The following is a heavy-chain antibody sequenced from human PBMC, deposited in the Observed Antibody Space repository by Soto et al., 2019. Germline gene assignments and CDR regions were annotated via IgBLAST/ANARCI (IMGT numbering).Heavy chain of an antibody. D-gene: IGHD2-2*01. CDR3: ARSQGGSTSLDIYYYYYYGMDV. CDR1: RGTFSSYA. CDR2: IIPIFGTA. J-gene: IGHJ6*02. V-gene: IGHV1-69*01. Sequence: QVHLVQSGAEVKKPGSSVKVSCKAPRGTFSSYAISWVRQAPGQGLEWMGGIIPIFGTANYAQKFQGRVTITADESTSTGYMELSSLRSEDTAVYYCARSQGGSTSLDIYYYYYYGMDVWGQGTTVTVSS.